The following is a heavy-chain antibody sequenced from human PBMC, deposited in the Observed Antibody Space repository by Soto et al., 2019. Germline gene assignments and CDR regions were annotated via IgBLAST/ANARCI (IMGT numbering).Heavy chain of an antibody. CDR1: GYTFTSYD. CDR3: ARGSIAAALGRFPFDY. V-gene: IGHV1-8*01. D-gene: IGHD6-13*01. Sequence: ASVKVSCKASGYTFTSYDINWVRQATGQGLEWMGWMNPNSGNTGYAQKFQGRVTMTRNTSISTAYMELSSLRSEDTAVYYCARGSIAAALGRFPFDYWGQGTLVTVSS. J-gene: IGHJ4*02. CDR2: MNPNSGNT.